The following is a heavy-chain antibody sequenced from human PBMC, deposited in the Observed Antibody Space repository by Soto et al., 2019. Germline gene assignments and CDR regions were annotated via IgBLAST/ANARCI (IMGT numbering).Heavy chain of an antibody. D-gene: IGHD6-6*01. CDR2: FDPEDGET. Sequence: ASVKVSCKVSGYTLTELSMHWVRQAPGKGLEWMGGFDPEDGETIYAQKFQGRVTMTEDTSTDTAYMELSGLRSEDTAVYYCATDSSSSGHYYYYGMDVWGQGTTVTVSS. J-gene: IGHJ6*02. V-gene: IGHV1-24*01. CDR1: GYTLTELS. CDR3: ATDSSSSGHYYYYGMDV.